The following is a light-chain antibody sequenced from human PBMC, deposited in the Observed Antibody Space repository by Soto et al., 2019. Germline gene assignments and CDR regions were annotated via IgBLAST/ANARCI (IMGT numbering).Light chain of an antibody. Sequence: QSALAQPRSVSGSPGQSVTVSCSGTSSDVGPYNSVSWYQHHAGEAPTLIIYDVIERPSGVPHRFSGSKSGNTASLTISGLRAGDEADYYCCSYAGSSTWIFGTGTKLTVL. CDR1: SSDVGPYNS. CDR2: DVI. CDR3: CSYAGSSTWI. J-gene: IGLJ2*01. V-gene: IGLV2-11*01.